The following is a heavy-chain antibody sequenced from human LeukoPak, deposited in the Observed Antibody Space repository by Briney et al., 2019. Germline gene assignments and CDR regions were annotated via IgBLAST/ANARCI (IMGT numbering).Heavy chain of an antibody. CDR3: ARSYSSSSGYWYFDL. J-gene: IGHJ2*01. CDR1: GYTFTSYA. D-gene: IGHD6-6*01. V-gene: IGHV1-69*05. CDR2: IIPIFGTA. Sequence: SVKVSCKASGYTFTSYAISWVRQAPGQGLEWMGGIIPIFGTANYAQKFQGRVTITTDESTSTAYMELSSLRSEDTAVYYCARSYSSSSGYWYFDLWGRGTLVTVSS.